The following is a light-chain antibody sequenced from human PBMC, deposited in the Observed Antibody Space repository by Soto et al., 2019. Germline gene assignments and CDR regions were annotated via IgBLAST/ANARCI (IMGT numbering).Light chain of an antibody. Sequence: IPLTQSPSSLSASVGDRVTITCRASQGVSSYLAWFQQRPGKAPKLLIFGASTLQNGVPARFSGGGFGTEFTLTITSLQPEDFATYYCHQVYTYPRTFGQGTKVEIK. CDR1: QGVSSY. V-gene: IGKV1-9*01. J-gene: IGKJ1*01. CDR2: GAS. CDR3: HQVYTYPRT.